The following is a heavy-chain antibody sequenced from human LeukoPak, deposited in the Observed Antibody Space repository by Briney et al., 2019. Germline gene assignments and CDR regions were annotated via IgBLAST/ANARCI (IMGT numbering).Heavy chain of an antibody. D-gene: IGHD6-13*01. J-gene: IGHJ4*02. CDR3: ARNAGSSWYVTL. CDR2: ISASGGTT. Sequence: GGSLRLSCAASGFSFSSQAMTWVRQAPGKGLEWVSSISASGGTTFYADSVEGRFTISRDNSKNSLHLQMNSLSVEDTAVYYCARNAGSSWYVTLWGQGTLVTVSS. V-gene: IGHV3-23*01. CDR1: GFSFSSQA.